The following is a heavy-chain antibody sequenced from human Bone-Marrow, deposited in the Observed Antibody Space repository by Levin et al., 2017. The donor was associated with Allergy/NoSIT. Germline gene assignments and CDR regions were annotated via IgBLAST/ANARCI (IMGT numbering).Heavy chain of an antibody. CDR3: ARAPLQAAYWYFDL. V-gene: IGHV3-7*01. CDR2: IKQDGSEK. CDR1: GFTFSSYW. Sequence: PGGSLRLSCAASGFTFSSYWMSWVRQTPGKGLEWVANIKQDGSEKYYVDSVKGRFTISRDNAKISLYLQMNSLRAEDTAVYYCARAPLQAAYWYFDLWGRGTLVTVSS. J-gene: IGHJ2*01. D-gene: IGHD2-15*01.